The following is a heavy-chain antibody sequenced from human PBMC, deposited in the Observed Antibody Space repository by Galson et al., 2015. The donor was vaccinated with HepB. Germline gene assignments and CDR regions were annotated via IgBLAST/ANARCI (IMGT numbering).Heavy chain of an antibody. D-gene: IGHD6-19*01. CDR1: GFTVSSNY. V-gene: IGHV3-23*01. CDR2: ISGSGGST. Sequence: SLRLSCAASGFTVSSNYMSWVRQAPGKGLEWVSVISGSGGSTYYADSVKGRFTISRDNSKNTLYLQMNSLRAEDTAVYYCAGKAGTRPYYFDYWGQGTLVTVSS. CDR3: AGKAGTRPYYFDY. J-gene: IGHJ4*02.